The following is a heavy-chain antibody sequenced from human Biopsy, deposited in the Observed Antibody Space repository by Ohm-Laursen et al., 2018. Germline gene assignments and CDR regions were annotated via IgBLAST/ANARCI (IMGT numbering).Heavy chain of an antibody. CDR2: IYYSGTT. Sequence: TLSLTCTVSGESMGTYYWTWIRQPPGKGLEWIASIYYSGTTNKNPSLKSRVTISVDTSRRQFYLELSSVAAADTAIYYCARVRGGFLEWFDYWGQGTLITVSS. D-gene: IGHD3-3*01. CDR3: ARVRGGFLEWFDY. J-gene: IGHJ5*01. CDR1: GESMGTYY. V-gene: IGHV4-59*01.